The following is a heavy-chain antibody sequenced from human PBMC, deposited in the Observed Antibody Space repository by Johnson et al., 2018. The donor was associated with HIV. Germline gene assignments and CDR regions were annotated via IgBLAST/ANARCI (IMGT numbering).Heavy chain of an antibody. J-gene: IGHJ3*02. D-gene: IGHD3-3*01. CDR3: ARLIVGGAFDI. CDR1: GFTFSVYY. V-gene: IGHV3-66*01. CDR2: LFSGGTT. Sequence: VQLVESGGGVVQPGGSLRLSCAASGFTFSVYYMSWVRQAPGKGLEWVSVLFSGGTTYYADSVRGRFTISRDNSKNTLYLQMNSLRAEDTAVYYCARLIVGGAFDIWGQGTMVTVSS.